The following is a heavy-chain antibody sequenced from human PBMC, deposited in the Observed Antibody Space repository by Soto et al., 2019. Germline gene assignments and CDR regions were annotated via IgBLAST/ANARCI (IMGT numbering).Heavy chain of an antibody. CDR3: AREEYSSHYGMDV. Sequence: GGSLRLSCAASGFTFSDYYMSWIRQAPGKGLEWVSYISSSSSYTNYADSVKGRFTISRDNAKNSLYLQMNSLRAEDTAVYYCAREEYSSHYGMDVWGQGTTVTVSS. CDR2: ISSSSSYT. D-gene: IGHD4-4*01. J-gene: IGHJ6*02. V-gene: IGHV3-11*06. CDR1: GFTFSDYY.